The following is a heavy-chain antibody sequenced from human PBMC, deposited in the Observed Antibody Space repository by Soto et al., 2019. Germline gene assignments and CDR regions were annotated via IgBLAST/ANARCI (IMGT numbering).Heavy chain of an antibody. J-gene: IGHJ4*02. V-gene: IGHV3-48*02. Sequence: VGSLTLSCAASGFTFSSYSLNWVRQAPGKGLEWISYISTTSSSIYYADSVKGRFTISRDTAKNSLFLQMNSLRDEDTAVFYCARKGVAFDYSGQGALVTVSS. CDR1: GFTFSSYS. CDR2: ISTTSSSI. CDR3: ARKGVAFDY. D-gene: IGHD3-3*01.